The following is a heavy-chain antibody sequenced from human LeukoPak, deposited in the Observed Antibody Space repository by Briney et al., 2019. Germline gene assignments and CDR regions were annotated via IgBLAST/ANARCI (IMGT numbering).Heavy chain of an antibody. Sequence: ASVKVSCTASGYTFTNYGISWVRQAPGQGLEWMGWINPNSGGTNYAQKFQGRVTMTRDTSISTAYMELSRLRSDDTAVYYCARDQSANWFDPWGQGTLVTVSS. V-gene: IGHV1-2*02. J-gene: IGHJ5*02. CDR1: GYTFTNYG. CDR2: INPNSGGT. CDR3: ARDQSANWFDP.